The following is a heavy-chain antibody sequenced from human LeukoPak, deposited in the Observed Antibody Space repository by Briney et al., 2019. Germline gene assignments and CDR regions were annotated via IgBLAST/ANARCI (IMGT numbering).Heavy chain of an antibody. V-gene: IGHV3-30*01. J-gene: IGHJ5*02. D-gene: IGHD6-19*01. CDR2: ISYDGSNK. CDR1: GFTFSSYA. CDR3: ARGSFRFDP. Sequence: PGRSLRLSCAASGFTFSSYAMHWVRQAPGKGLEWVAVISYDGSNKYYADSVKGRFTISRDNSKNTLYLQMNSLRAEDTAVYYCARGSFRFDPWGQGTLVTVSS.